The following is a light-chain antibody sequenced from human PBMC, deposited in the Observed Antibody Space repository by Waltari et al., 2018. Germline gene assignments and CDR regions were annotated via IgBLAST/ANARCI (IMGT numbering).Light chain of an antibody. CDR2: DTS. CDR1: QSVTMY. J-gene: IGKJ4*01. V-gene: IGKV3-11*01. CDR3: QQRANWPLT. Sequence: EIVLTQSPGTLSLSPGERATLSCRASQSVTMYLACYQQKPGLAPRLLIYDTSNRATCIPARFIGSGSGTDFSLTITSLESEDFAVYYCQQRANWPLTFGGGTKVEIK.